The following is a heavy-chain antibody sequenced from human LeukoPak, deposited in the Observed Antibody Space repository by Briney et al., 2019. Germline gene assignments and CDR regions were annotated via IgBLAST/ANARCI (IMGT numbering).Heavy chain of an antibody. J-gene: IGHJ4*02. CDR2: ISYDGSNK. V-gene: IGHV3-30*18. Sequence: GGSLRLSCAASGFTFSSYGMHWVRQAPGKGLEWVAVISYDGSNKYYADSVKGRFTISRDNSKNTLYLQMNSLRAEDAAAYYCAKDVEYSSGWYEGGSFDYWGQGILVTVSS. CDR1: GFTFSSYG. D-gene: IGHD6-19*01. CDR3: AKDVEYSSGWYEGGSFDY.